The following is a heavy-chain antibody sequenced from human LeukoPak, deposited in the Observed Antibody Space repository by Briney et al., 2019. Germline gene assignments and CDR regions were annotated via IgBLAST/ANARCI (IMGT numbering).Heavy chain of an antibody. CDR1: GGSISSGDYY. CDR3: ARELPYYDYVWGSYRIIDY. CDR2: IYYSGST. D-gene: IGHD3-16*02. Sequence: SQTLSLTCTVSGGSISSGDYYWSWIRQPPGKGLVWIGYIYYSGSTYYNPSLKSRVTISVDTSKNQFSLKLSSVTAADTAVYYCARELPYYDYVWGSYRIIDYWGQGTLVTVSS. V-gene: IGHV4-30-4*08. J-gene: IGHJ4*02.